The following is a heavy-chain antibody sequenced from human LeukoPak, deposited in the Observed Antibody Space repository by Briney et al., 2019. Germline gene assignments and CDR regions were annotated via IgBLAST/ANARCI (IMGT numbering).Heavy chain of an antibody. D-gene: IGHD4-17*01. J-gene: IGHJ4*02. CDR2: IWHDGSNK. Sequence: GGSLRLSCAASGFTFSSYGMHWVRQAPGKGLEWVAIIWHDGSNKYYTDSVRGRFSISRDNSKNTLYLQMNSLRAEDTAVYYCARDRDGDYAFDYWGQGTLVTVSS. CDR1: GFTFSSYG. CDR3: ARDRDGDYAFDY. V-gene: IGHV3-33*01.